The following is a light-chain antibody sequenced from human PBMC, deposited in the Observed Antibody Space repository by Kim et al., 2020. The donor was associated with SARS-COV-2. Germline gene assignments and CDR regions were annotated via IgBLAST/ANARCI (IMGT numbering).Light chain of an antibody. CDR2: GTS. J-gene: IGKJ2*01. Sequence: EIVLTQSPGTLSLSPGERATLSCRASQTLTSSYLAWYQQKPGQAPRLLIYGTSTRATGIADRFSGSGSGTDFTLTISRLESEDSAVYYCQQYGRSPSYTFGQAPSWRS. CDR3: QQYGRSPSYT. CDR1: QTLTSSY. V-gene: IGKV3-20*01.